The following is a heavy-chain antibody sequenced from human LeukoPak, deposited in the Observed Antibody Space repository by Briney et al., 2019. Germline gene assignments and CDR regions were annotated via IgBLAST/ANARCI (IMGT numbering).Heavy chain of an antibody. CDR3: ARGRVSSSTWHSTYYYYFYMDV. J-gene: IGHJ6*03. CDR1: DVSLTMYY. D-gene: IGHD4-11*01. CDR2: FDHTGRT. V-gene: IGHV4-59*01. Sequence: PSGTLCLSCGVSDVSLTMYYCTWIRQSPGKGLEWFGYFDHTGRTNFNPSLNGRVSISRYTYKHLFSLRLRSVTAADTAVYFCARGRVSSSTWHSTYYYYFYMDVWGKGTTVTVSS.